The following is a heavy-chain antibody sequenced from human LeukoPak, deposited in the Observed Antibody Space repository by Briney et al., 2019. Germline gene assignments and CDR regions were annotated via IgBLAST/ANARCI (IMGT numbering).Heavy chain of an antibody. CDR2: AYYRSKWYN. CDR3: ARGSNNWKYGYYYGMDV. D-gene: IGHD1-20*01. J-gene: IGHJ6*02. Sequence: SQTLSLTCAISGDSFSSNSAAWNWIRQSPSRGLEWLGRAYYRSKWYNDYAVSVESRITINPDTSKNQFSLQLNSVTPEDTAVYYCARGSNNWKYGYYYGMDVWGQGTTVTVSS. CDR1: GDSFSSNSAA. V-gene: IGHV6-1*01.